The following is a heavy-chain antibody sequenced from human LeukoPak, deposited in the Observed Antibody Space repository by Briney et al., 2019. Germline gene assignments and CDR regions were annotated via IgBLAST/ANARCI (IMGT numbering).Heavy chain of an antibody. CDR1: GGSISSYY. V-gene: IGHV4-59*01. CDR3: AREVPGDGYYFDY. CDR2: IYYSGNT. J-gene: IGHJ4*02. D-gene: IGHD1-1*01. Sequence: SETLSLTCTVSGGSISSYYWSWIRQPPGKGLEWIGYIYYSGNTNYNPSLKSRVTISVDTSKNQFSLKLSSVTAADTAVYYCAREVPGDGYYFDYWGQGTLVTVSS.